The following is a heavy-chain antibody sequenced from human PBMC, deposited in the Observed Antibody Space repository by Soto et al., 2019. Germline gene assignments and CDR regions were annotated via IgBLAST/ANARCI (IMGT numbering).Heavy chain of an antibody. D-gene: IGHD4-17*01. CDR2: ITDSGGST. J-gene: IGHJ4*02. CDR1: GFTFNNYG. Sequence: GGSLRLSCAASGFTFNNYGMSWVRQAPGKGLEWVSAITDSGGSTYYADSVKGRFTIPRDNSKNTVYLQMNSLRAEDTAVYYCAKAATVVTLYYFDYWGQGTLVTVSS. V-gene: IGHV3-23*01. CDR3: AKAATVVTLYYFDY.